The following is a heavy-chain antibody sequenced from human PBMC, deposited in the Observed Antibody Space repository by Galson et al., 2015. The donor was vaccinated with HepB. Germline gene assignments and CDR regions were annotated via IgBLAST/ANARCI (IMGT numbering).Heavy chain of an antibody. D-gene: IGHD5-12*01. CDR1: GGSMKNYF. V-gene: IGHV4-59*08. CDR3: ARTAPSYERHWPYFDN. CDR2: ITDRGTP. Sequence: SETLSLTCTVSGGSMKNYFWSWIRQSPGQGLEWIGYITDRGTPKYNPSLTSRVTISSDTSKIHFSLRLTSVTAADTAKYYCARTAPSYERHWPYFDNWGQGILVTVSS. J-gene: IGHJ4*02.